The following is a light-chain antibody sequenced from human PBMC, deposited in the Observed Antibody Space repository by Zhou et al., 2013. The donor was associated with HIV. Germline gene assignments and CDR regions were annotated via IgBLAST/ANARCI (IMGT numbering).Light chain of an antibody. CDR3: QQYGGSPMYT. CDR1: QSISSTY. J-gene: IGKJ2*01. V-gene: IGKV3-20*01. Sequence: EIVLTQSPGTLSLSPGERATLSCRASQSISSTYLAWYQQKPGQAPRLLIYGASSRATGIPDRFSGSGSGTAFTLTISRLEPADFAVYYCQQYGGSPMYTFGLGDQAGD. CDR2: GAS.